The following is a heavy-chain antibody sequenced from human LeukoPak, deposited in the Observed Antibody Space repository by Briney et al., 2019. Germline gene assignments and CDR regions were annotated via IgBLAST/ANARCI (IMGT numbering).Heavy chain of an antibody. J-gene: IGHJ4*02. CDR3: ARSGTGVGTLSDY. D-gene: IGHD1-26*01. Sequence: SVKASCKASGYTFTSYGISWVRQAPGQGLEWMGGIIPIFGTANYAQKFQGRVTITADESTSTAYMELSSLRSEDTAVYYCARSGTGVGTLSDYWGQGTLVTVSS. CDR2: IIPIFGTA. V-gene: IGHV1-69*13. CDR1: GYTFTSYG.